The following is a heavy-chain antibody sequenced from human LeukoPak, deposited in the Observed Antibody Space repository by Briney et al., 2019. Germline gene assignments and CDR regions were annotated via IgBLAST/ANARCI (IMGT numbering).Heavy chain of an antibody. CDR3: ARHYDSSGYHLSPFDF. CDR1: GGSISSYY. D-gene: IGHD3-22*01. J-gene: IGHJ4*02. Sequence: KPSETLSLTCTVSGGSISSYYWNWIRQPPGKGLEWIGYIYYSGSTNYNPSLKSRVTISVDTSKKQLSLKLSSVTAADTAVYYCARHYDSSGYHLSPFDFWGRGILVTVSS. CDR2: IYYSGST. V-gene: IGHV4-59*08.